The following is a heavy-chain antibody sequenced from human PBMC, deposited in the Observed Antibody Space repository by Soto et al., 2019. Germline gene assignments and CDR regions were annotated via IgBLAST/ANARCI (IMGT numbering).Heavy chain of an antibody. J-gene: IGHJ6*03. CDR3: ARDSKGIYGDSYYYYYYYMDV. Sequence: QVQLVQSGAEVKKPGASVKVSCMASGYTFTSYGISWVRQAPGQGLEWMGWISAYNGNTNYAQKLQGRVTMTTDTSTSTAYMELRSLRSDDTTVYYCARDSKGIYGDSYYYYYYYMDVWGKGTTVTVSS. CDR1: GYTFTSYG. D-gene: IGHD4-17*01. V-gene: IGHV1-18*01. CDR2: ISAYNGNT.